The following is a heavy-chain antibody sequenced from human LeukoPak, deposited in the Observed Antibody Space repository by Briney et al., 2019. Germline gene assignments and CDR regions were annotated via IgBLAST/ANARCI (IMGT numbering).Heavy chain of an antibody. Sequence: ASVKVSCKASGYTFTGHHTHWVRQAPGQGLEWMGWINPNSGGTNSAHKFQGRVTMTRDTSITTAYMELDTLRSDDTAVYYCARDSGSSGWDPTSYLDYWGQGTLVTVSS. D-gene: IGHD6-19*01. CDR1: GYTFTGHH. CDR3: ARDSGSSGWDPTSYLDY. J-gene: IGHJ4*02. V-gene: IGHV1-2*02. CDR2: INPNSGGT.